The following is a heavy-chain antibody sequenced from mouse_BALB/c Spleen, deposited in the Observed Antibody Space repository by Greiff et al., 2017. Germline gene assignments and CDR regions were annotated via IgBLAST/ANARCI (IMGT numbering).Heavy chain of an antibody. CDR2: INPGSGGT. V-gene: IGHV1-54*03. J-gene: IGHJ2*01. CDR3: ARGVYGYDGRFDY. D-gene: IGHD2-2*01. CDR1: GYAFTNYL. Sequence: VQLQQSGAELVRPGTSVKVSCKASGYAFTNYLIEWVKLRPGQGLEWIGVINPGSGGTNYNEKFKGKATLTADKSSSTAYMQLSSLTSDDSAVYFCARGVYGYDGRFDYWGQGTTLTVSS.